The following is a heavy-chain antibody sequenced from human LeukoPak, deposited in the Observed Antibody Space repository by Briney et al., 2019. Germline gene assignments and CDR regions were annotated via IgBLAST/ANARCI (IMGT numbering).Heavy chain of an antibody. V-gene: IGHV3-7*01. Sequence: GGSLRLSCAASGFNYGRHWMSWVRQAPGKGLERVANINQDGSEKYYVDSVKGRFTISRDSAKNSLYLQMNSLRAEDTAVYYRARGTTDLDYWGQGTLVTVSS. CDR3: ARGTTDLDY. D-gene: IGHD1-1*01. CDR2: INQDGSEK. J-gene: IGHJ4*02. CDR1: GFNYGRHW.